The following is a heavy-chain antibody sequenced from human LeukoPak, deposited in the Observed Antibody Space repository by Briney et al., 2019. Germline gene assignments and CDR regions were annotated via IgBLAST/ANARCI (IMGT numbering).Heavy chain of an antibody. J-gene: IGHJ4*02. D-gene: IGHD4-17*01. CDR1: GFTFSNYE. V-gene: IGHV3-48*03. CDR3: ARDDDYGDYFADY. Sequence: GGSLRLSCAASGFTFSNYEMNWARQAPGKGLEWVSYISSSGSTIYYADSVKGRFTISRDNAKNSLYLQMNSLRAGDTAVYYCARDDDYGDYFADYWGQGTLVTVSS. CDR2: ISSSGSTI.